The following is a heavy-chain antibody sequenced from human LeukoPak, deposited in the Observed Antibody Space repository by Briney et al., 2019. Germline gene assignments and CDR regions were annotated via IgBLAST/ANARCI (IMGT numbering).Heavy chain of an antibody. J-gene: IGHJ6*02. CDR1: GGSISSYY. Sequence: PSETLSLTCPVSGGSISSYYWSWIRQPPGKGLEWIGYIYYSGSANYNPSLKSRVTISVDTSKNQFSLKLSSVTAADTAVYYCAREVDGSGSFPPGMDVWGQGTTVTVSS. CDR2: IYYSGSA. V-gene: IGHV4-59*01. CDR3: AREVDGSGSFPPGMDV. D-gene: IGHD3-10*01.